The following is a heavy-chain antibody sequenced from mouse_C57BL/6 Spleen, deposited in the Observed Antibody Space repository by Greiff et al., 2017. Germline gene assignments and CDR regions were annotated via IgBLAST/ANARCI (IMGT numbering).Heavy chain of an antibody. CDR2: ISSGSSTI. D-gene: IGHD4-1*01. Sequence: EVKLMESGGGLVKPGGSLKLSCAASGFTFSDYGMHWVRQAPGKGLEWVAYISSGSSTIYYADTVKGRFTISRDNAKNTLFLQMTSLRSEDTAMYYCARDWGGMDYWGQGTSVTVSS. V-gene: IGHV5-17*01. J-gene: IGHJ4*01. CDR3: ARDWGGMDY. CDR1: GFTFSDYG.